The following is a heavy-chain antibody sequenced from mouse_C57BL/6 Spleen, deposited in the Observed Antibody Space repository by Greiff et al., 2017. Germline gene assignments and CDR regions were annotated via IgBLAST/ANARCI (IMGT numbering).Heavy chain of an antibody. Sequence: VQVVESGAELARPGASVKLSCKASGYTFTSYGISWVKQRTGQGLEWIGEIYPRSGNTYYNEKFKGKATLTADKSSSTAYMELRSLTSEDSAVYFCARGTAPYYAMDYWGQGTSVTVSS. CDR3: ARGTAPYYAMDY. V-gene: IGHV1-81*01. J-gene: IGHJ4*01. CDR2: IYPRSGNT. CDR1: GYTFTSYG. D-gene: IGHD2-14*01.